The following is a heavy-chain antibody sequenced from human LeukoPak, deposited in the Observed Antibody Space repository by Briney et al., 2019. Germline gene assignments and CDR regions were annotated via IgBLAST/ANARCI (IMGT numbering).Heavy chain of an antibody. V-gene: IGHV3-74*01. CDR3: VRGAAAVAVHHEY. CDR1: GFTFSSYW. CDR2: INTDGTTT. J-gene: IGHJ4*02. Sequence: GGSLRLSCAASGFTFSSYWMHWVRQGPGKGLVWVSRINTDGTTTTYADSVKGRFTISRDNAKNTLYLQMNSLRVEDTAVYYCVRGAAAVAVHHEYWGQGTLVSVSS. D-gene: IGHD6-13*01.